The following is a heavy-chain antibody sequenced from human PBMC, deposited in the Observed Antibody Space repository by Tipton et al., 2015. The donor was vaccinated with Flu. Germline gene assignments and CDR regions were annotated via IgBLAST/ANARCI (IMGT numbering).Heavy chain of an antibody. V-gene: IGHV3-30*02. Sequence: SLRLSCAISGFDLRANYVSWVRQAPGKGLEWVAFIRYDGSNKYYADSVKGRFTISRDNSKNTLYLQMNSLRAEDTAVYYCQSGRTNSGVEYWGQGTLVTVSS. J-gene: IGHJ4*02. CDR1: GFDLRANY. D-gene: IGHD1-26*01. CDR3: QSGRTNSGVEY. CDR2: IRYDGSNK.